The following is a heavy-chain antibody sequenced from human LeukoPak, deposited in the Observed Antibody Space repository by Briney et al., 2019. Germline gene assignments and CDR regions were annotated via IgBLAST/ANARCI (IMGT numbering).Heavy chain of an antibody. D-gene: IGHD2-15*01. Sequence: GGSLRLSCAASGFIFSSSGMSWVRQAPGKGLEWVSTISDNGGSTYYPDSVKGRFTISRDNAKNSLYLQMNSLRAEDTAVYYCASILVVVAATVRVLDYWGQGTLVTVSS. V-gene: IGHV3-23*01. CDR3: ASILVVVAATVRVLDY. J-gene: IGHJ4*02. CDR2: ISDNGGST. CDR1: GFIFSSSG.